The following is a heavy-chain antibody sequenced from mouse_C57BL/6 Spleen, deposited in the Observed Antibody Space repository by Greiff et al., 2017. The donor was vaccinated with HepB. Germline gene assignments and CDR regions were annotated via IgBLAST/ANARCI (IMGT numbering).Heavy chain of an antibody. J-gene: IGHJ3*01. CDR1: GYTFTSYG. V-gene: IGHV1-81*01. D-gene: IGHD1-1*01. CDR2: IYPRSGNT. Sequence: QVQLKESGAELARPGASVKLSCKASGYTFTSYGISWVKQRTGQGLEWIGEIYPRSGNTYYNEKFKGKATLTADKSSSTAYMELRSLTSEDSAVYFCARDGIITTEVGFAYWGQGTLVTVSA. CDR3: ARDGIITTEVGFAY.